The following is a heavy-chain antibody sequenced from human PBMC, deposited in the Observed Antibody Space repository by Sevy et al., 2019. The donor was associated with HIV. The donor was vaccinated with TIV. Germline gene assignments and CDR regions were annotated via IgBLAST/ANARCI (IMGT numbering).Heavy chain of an antibody. D-gene: IGHD3-22*01. Sequence: GGSLRLSCAASRFTFSSYAMSWVRQAPGKGLEWVSAISGSGGSTYYSDSVKGRFTISRDNSKNTLYLQMNSLRAEDTAVYYCAKDLDYYDSSGYDYWGQGTLVTVSS. CDR2: ISGSGGST. CDR1: RFTFSSYA. CDR3: AKDLDYYDSSGYDY. J-gene: IGHJ4*02. V-gene: IGHV3-23*01.